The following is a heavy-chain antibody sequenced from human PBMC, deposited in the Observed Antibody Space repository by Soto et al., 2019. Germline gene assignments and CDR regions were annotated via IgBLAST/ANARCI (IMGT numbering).Heavy chain of an antibody. CDR3: ASFKGSLYYYYHMDV. Sequence: QVQLQESGPGLVKPSQTLSLTCTVSGGSISSGGYYWSWIRQHPGKGLEWIGYIYYSGSTYYNPSVKSRVTRSVDTSKNQFSLKLSSVTAADTAMYFCASFKGSLYYYYHMDVWGKGTTVTVFS. CDR1: GGSISSGGYY. J-gene: IGHJ6*03. CDR2: IYYSGST. V-gene: IGHV4-31*03.